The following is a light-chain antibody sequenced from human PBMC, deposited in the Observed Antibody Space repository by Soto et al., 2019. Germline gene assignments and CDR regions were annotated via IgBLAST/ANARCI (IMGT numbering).Light chain of an antibody. V-gene: IGKV3D-15*01. CDR1: QSVSSY. CDR3: QHYNNWPPWT. Sequence: EIVLTQSPGTLSLSPGERATLSCRAGQSVSSYLAWYRQKPGQAPRLLIYDASNRATGIPARFSGSGSGTEFTLTISSLQSEDFAVYYCQHYNNWPPWTFGQGTKVDNK. CDR2: DAS. J-gene: IGKJ1*01.